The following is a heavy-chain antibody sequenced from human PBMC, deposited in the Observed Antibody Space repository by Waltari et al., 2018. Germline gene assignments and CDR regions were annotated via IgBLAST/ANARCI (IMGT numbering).Heavy chain of an antibody. CDR3: AKEVGYMATGSRDY. D-gene: IGHD2-15*01. CDR2: ISGSGGST. V-gene: IGHV3-23*01. CDR1: GFTFSSYA. J-gene: IGHJ4*02. Sequence: EVQLLESGGGLVQPGGSLRLSCAASGFTFSSYAMSWVRQAPGKGLEWVSTISGSGGSTYYAESVKGRFTISRDNSKNTLFLQMNSLRAEDTAVYYCAKEVGYMATGSRDYWGQGTLVTVSS.